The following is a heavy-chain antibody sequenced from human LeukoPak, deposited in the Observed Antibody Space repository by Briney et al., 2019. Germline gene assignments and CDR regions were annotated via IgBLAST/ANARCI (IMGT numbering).Heavy chain of an antibody. CDR1: GFTFSSYA. J-gene: IGHJ4*02. CDR2: ISYDGSNK. V-gene: IGHV3-30-3*01. Sequence: GGSLRLSCVASGFTFSSYAMHWVRQAPGKGLEWVAVISYDGSNKYYADSVKGRFTISRDNSKNTLYLQMNSLRAEDTAVYYCAREEGDYDSSGYHFDYWGQGTLVTVSS. D-gene: IGHD3-22*01. CDR3: AREEGDYDSSGYHFDY.